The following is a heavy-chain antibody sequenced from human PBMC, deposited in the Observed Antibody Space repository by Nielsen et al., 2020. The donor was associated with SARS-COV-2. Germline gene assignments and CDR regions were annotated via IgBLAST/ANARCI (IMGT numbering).Heavy chain of an antibody. V-gene: IGHV4-30-4*01. D-gene: IGHD2-15*01. CDR2: ISYSGST. Sequence: SETLSLTCTVSGGSISSGDYFWSWIRQPPGKGLEWIGYISYSGSTYYNPSLKSRVDVSVDTSKNQFSLEVSFVTAADSAVYYCTRDTGYTSGWSDFWGQGTLVTVSS. CDR3: TRDTGYTSGWSDF. J-gene: IGHJ5*01. CDR1: GGSISSGDYF.